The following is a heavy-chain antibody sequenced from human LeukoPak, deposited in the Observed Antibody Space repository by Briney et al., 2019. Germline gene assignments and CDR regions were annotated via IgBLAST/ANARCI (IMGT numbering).Heavy chain of an antibody. CDR2: VSYEGDKK. D-gene: IGHD2-2*02. CDR1: GFTFNTYA. J-gene: IGHJ6*03. V-gene: IGHV3-30*07. Sequence: GGSLRLSCAASGFTFNTYAMHWVRQAPGKGLEWVAVVSYEGDKKYYADSVKGRFTISRDNSKNTLYLQMNSLRAEDTAVYYCARDRAYCSSTSCYTTSYYYYMDVWGKGTTVTVSS. CDR3: ARDRAYCSSTSCYTTSYYYYMDV.